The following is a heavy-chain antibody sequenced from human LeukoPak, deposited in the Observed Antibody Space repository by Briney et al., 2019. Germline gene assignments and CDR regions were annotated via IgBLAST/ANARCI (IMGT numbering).Heavy chain of an antibody. CDR3: AKGGKWDVTPFDY. D-gene: IGHD1-26*01. Sequence: GGSLRLSCAASGFTFTSYSMNSVRQAPGKGLEWVSTISGGGGSTYYADSMKGRFTISRDNSKNTLYLQVNSLRAEATAVYYCAKGGKWDVTPFDYWGQGTLVTVSS. CDR1: GFTFTSYS. J-gene: IGHJ4*02. V-gene: IGHV3-23*01. CDR2: ISGGGGST.